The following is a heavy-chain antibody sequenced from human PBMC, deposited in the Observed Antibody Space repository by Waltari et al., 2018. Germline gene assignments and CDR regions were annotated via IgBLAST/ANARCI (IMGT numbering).Heavy chain of an antibody. J-gene: IGHJ6*03. V-gene: IGHV4-59*01. Sequence: QVQLQESGPGLVKPSETLSLTCTVSGGSISSYYWSWIRQPPGKGLEWIGYIYYSGSTNYNPSLKSRVTISVDTSKNQFSLKLSSVTAADTAVYYCARDKGIAAAGSLPIMDVWGKGTTVTVSS. D-gene: IGHD6-13*01. CDR3: ARDKGIAAAGSLPIMDV. CDR2: IYYSGST. CDR1: GGSISSYY.